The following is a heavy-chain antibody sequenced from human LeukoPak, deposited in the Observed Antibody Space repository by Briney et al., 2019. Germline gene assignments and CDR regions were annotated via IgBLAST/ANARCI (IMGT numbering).Heavy chain of an antibody. CDR1: GFTFSSYG. D-gene: IGHD1-14*01. Sequence: GGSLRLSCAASGFTFSSYGMHWVRQAPGKGLEGVAVIWYDGSNKYYADSVKGRFTISRDNSKNTLYLQMNSLRAEDTAVYYCARGITTVHSYYYYMDVWGKGTTVTVSS. V-gene: IGHV3-33*01. CDR3: ARGITTVHSYYYYMDV. CDR2: IWYDGSNK. J-gene: IGHJ6*03.